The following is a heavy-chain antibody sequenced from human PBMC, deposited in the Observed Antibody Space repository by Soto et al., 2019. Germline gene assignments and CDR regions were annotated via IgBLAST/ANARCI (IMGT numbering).Heavy chain of an antibody. CDR1: GFSLSTSGMC. D-gene: IGHD4-17*01. CDR3: ARTPTATGPWDYYYGMDV. CDR2: IDWDDDK. J-gene: IGHJ6*02. V-gene: IGHV2-70*01. Sequence: SGPTLVNPTQTLTLTCTVSGFSLSTSGMCVSWIRQPPGKALEWLALIDWDDDKYYSTSLKTRLTISKDTSKNQVVLTMTNMDPVDTATYYCARTPTATGPWDYYYGMDVWGQGTTVTVSS.